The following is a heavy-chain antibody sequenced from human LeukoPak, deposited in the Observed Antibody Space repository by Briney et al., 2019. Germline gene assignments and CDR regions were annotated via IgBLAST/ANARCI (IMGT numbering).Heavy chain of an antibody. J-gene: IGHJ5*02. CDR2: VYYSGST. D-gene: IGHD2-15*01. V-gene: IGHV4-39*01. CDR3: ARLLRDCSGGSCYSKWIDP. Sequence: SETLSLTCTVSGGSISSNNYYWGWIRQPPGKGLEWIGNVYYSGSTYYNPSLKSRVTISVDTSKNQFSLNLSSVTAADTAAYHCARLLRDCSGGSCYSKWIDPWGQGTRVTVSS. CDR1: GGSISSNNYY.